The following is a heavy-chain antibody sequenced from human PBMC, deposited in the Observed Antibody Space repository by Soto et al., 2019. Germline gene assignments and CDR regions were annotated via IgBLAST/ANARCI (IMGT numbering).Heavy chain of an antibody. CDR2: VHYSGST. CDR1: DGSINSYF. V-gene: IGHV4-59*01. Sequence: SETLSLTCTVSDGSINSYFWTWIRQPPGKGLEWIGYVHYSGSTNYNPSLKSRVTMSVDTSNNRFSLKLSSVTAADTAVYYCARMNHLAHKRNDFDIWGQGTMVTVSS. CDR3: ARMNHLAHKRNDFDI. J-gene: IGHJ3*02.